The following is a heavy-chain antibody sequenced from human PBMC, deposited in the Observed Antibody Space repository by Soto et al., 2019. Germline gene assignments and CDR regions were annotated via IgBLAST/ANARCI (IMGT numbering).Heavy chain of an antibody. CDR1: GGSINTYY. CDR2: IYYGGRT. V-gene: IGHV4-59*08. Sequence: SETLSLTCTVSGGSINTYYWSWIRQPPGKGVEWIRYIYYGGRTNYSPSLKSRVTVSQDTSKNQFFLMLSSVTAADTAVYYCARAPYYYGSGRPYGMDVWGQGTTVT. CDR3: ARAPYYYGSGRPYGMDV. D-gene: IGHD3-10*01. J-gene: IGHJ6*02.